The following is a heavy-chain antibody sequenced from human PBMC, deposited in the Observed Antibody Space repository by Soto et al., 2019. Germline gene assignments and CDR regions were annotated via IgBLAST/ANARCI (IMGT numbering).Heavy chain of an antibody. CDR1: GFTFSSYG. D-gene: IGHD2-21*02. Sequence: GGSLRLSCAASGFTFSSYGMHWVRQAPGKGLEWVAVIWYDGSNKYYADSVKGRFTISRDNSKNSLSLQMNSLRAEDTGVYYCAREETAWPLAYGLDVWGQGTTVAVSS. CDR2: IWYDGSNK. J-gene: IGHJ6*02. CDR3: AREETAWPLAYGLDV. V-gene: IGHV3-33*01.